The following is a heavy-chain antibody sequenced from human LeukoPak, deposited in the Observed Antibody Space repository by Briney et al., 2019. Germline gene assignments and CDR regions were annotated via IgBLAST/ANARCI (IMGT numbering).Heavy chain of an antibody. CDR2: IKQDGSEK. CDR1: GFTFSSYW. J-gene: IGHJ4*02. V-gene: IGHV3-7*01. D-gene: IGHD3-22*01. Sequence: PGGSLRLSCAASGFTFSSYWMSWVRQAPGKGLEWVANIKQDGSEKYYVDSVKGRFTISRDNAKNSLCLQMNSLRAEDTAVYYCARGPAWYYDSSGGLGFDYWGQGTLVTVSS. CDR3: ARGPAWYYDSSGGLGFDY.